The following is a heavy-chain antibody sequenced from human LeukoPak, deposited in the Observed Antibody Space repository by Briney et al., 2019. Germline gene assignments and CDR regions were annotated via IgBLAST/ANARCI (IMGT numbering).Heavy chain of an antibody. CDR3: ARHVSYRSGSYQIDY. Sequence: SETLSLTCTVSGGSISSYYWSWIRQPPGKGLEWIGYIYYSGSTNYNPSLKSRVTISVDTSKNQFSLKLSSVTAADTAVYYCARHVSYRSGSYQIDYWGQGTLVTVSS. D-gene: IGHD3-10*01. V-gene: IGHV4-59*08. J-gene: IGHJ4*02. CDR1: GGSISSYY. CDR2: IYYSGST.